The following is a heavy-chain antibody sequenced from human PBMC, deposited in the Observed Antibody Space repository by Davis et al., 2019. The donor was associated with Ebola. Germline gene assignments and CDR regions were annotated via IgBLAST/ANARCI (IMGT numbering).Heavy chain of an antibody. CDR3: AKAISGSYFDYFDY. CDR1: GFTFSSYA. Sequence: GESLKISCAASGFTFSSYAMHWVRQAPGKGLEWVSYISSSGSTIYYADSVKGRFTISRDNAKNSLYLQMNSLRDEDTAVYYCAKAISGSYFDYFDYWGQGILVTVSS. V-gene: IGHV3-48*02. CDR2: ISSSGSTI. D-gene: IGHD1-26*01. J-gene: IGHJ4*02.